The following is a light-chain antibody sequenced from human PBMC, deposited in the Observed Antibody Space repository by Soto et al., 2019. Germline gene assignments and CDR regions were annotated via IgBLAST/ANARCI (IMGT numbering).Light chain of an antibody. J-gene: IGKJ1*01. CDR1: QSVSSSY. Sequence: ENVLSQSPGTLSLSPGERATLSCRASQSVSSSYLAWYQQKPGQAPRLLIYGASSRATVIPDRFSGSGSGTDFTLTISRLEPEDFAVYYCQQYGSSPSWTFGQGTKVAIK. CDR3: QQYGSSPSWT. CDR2: GAS. V-gene: IGKV3-20*01.